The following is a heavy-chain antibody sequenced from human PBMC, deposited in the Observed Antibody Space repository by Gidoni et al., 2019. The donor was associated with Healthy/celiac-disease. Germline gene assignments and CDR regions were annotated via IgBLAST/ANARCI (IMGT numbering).Heavy chain of an antibody. Sequence: QVQLQQWGAGLLKPSETLSLTCAVNVGSFSGSYWSWIRQPPGKGLEWIGEINHSGSTNYNPSLKSRVTISVDTSKNQFSLKLSSVTAADTAVYYCARGRGGGSYRYYYYYGMDVWGQGTTVTVSS. CDR1: VGSFSGSY. V-gene: IGHV4-34*01. D-gene: IGHD2-15*01. J-gene: IGHJ6*02. CDR3: ARGRGGGSYRYYYYYGMDV. CDR2: INHSGST.